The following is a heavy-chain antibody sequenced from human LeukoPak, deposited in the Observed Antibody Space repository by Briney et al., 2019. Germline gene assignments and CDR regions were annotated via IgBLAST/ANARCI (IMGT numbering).Heavy chain of an antibody. CDR2: VFHTGDT. CDR1: GGSISSYY. D-gene: IGHD2-15*01. CDR3: ARHPFATPFDH. Sequence: SETLSLTCTVSGGSISSYYWSWIRQPPGKGLQWIGYVFHTGDTTYNPSLTGRVTVSIDTSKDLVSLMRTSVTAADTAVYYCARHPFATPFDHWGRGTLVTVSS. J-gene: IGHJ4*02. V-gene: IGHV4-59*08.